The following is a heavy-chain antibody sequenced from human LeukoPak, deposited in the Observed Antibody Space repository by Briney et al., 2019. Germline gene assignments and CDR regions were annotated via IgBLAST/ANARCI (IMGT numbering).Heavy chain of an antibody. D-gene: IGHD1-26*01. CDR2: VDSNSGGA. Sequence: ASVKVSCKASGYTFTDYYLHWVRQAPGQGLEWMGWVDSNSGGADYAQKFQGRVTMTRVTSISTVYMELRRLRSDDTAVYFCARGDGSNNYYISDYWGQGTLVTVSS. CDR1: GYTFTDYY. V-gene: IGHV1-2*02. CDR3: ARGDGSNNYYISDY. J-gene: IGHJ4*02.